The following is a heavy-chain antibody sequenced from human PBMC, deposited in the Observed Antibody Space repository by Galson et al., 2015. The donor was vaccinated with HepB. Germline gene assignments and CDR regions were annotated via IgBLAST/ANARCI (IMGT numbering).Heavy chain of an antibody. Sequence: SLRLSCAASEFILSMYWMNWVRQAPGKGLEWVANIKEDGSEKNYVDSVKGRFTIARDNAKNSLYLQMNSLRAEDTAVYYCARVKRGEWYSFYYYGMDVWGRGTTGTVS. CDR1: EFILSMYW. J-gene: IGHJ6*02. V-gene: IGHV3-7*05. D-gene: IGHD3-10*01. CDR2: IKEDGSEK. CDR3: ARVKRGEWYSFYYYGMDV.